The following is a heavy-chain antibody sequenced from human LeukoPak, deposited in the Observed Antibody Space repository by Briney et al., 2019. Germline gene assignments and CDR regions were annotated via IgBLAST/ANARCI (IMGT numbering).Heavy chain of an antibody. CDR1: GGSISNTNYY. CDR2: IYYTGTT. J-gene: IGHJ6*03. D-gene: IGHD1-26*01. CDR3: ARSDSRSFDYYYYMDV. V-gene: IGHV4-39*07. Sequence: PSETLSLTCTVSGGSISNTNYYWAWIRQPPGRGLEWIGSIYYTGTTFDNPSLKSRVTISVDRSKNQFSLKLSSVTAADTAVYYCARSDSRSFDYYYYMDVWGKGTTVTVSS.